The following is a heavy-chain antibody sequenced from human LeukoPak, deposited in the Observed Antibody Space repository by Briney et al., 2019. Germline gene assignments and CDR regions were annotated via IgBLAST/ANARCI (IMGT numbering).Heavy chain of an antibody. Sequence: GGSLRLSCAASGFTFSSYWMSWVRQAPGKGLEWVALISFDESNKYYLDSVKGRFTISRDNSKNTLYLQMNSLRAEDTAVYYCAKDLAYYYDSSGPVDYWGQGTLVTVSS. CDR2: ISFDESNK. D-gene: IGHD3-22*01. J-gene: IGHJ4*02. CDR1: GFTFSSYW. V-gene: IGHV3-30*18. CDR3: AKDLAYYYDSSGPVDY.